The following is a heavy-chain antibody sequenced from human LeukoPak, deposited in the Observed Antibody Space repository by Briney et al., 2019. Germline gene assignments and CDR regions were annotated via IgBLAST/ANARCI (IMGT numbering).Heavy chain of an antibody. CDR1: GGSISSYY. V-gene: IGHV4-59*01. CDR3: ARVRDGYNSLSFDY. Sequence: SETLSLTCTVSGGSISSYYWSWIRQPPGKGLEWIGYIYYSGSTNYNPSLKSRVTISVDTSKNQFSLKLSSVTAADTAVYYCARVRDGYNSLSFDYWGQGTLVTVSS. J-gene: IGHJ4*02. CDR2: IYYSGST. D-gene: IGHD5-24*01.